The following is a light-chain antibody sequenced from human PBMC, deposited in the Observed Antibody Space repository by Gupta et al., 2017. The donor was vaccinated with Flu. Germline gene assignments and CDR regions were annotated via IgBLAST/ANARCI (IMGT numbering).Light chain of an antibody. CDR3: MQFLQTPYT. CDR1: QSLLQSDGHDY. Sequence: DIVMTQSPLSLPVTPGEPASISCRSTQSLLQSDGHDYLAWFLQKPGQSPRLLIYLGSSRASGVPDRFSGSGPGTXFTLKLXRVEAEHVGVYYCMQFLQTPYTFGXGTKLDIK. CDR2: LGS. J-gene: IGKJ2*01. V-gene: IGKV2-28*01.